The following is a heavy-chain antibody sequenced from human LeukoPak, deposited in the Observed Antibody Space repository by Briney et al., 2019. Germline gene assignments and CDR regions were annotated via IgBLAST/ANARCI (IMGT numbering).Heavy chain of an antibody. Sequence: GGSLRLSCAASGFTVSSNYMSWIRQAPGKGLEWVSVIYSGGSTYYADSVKGRFTISRDNSKNTLYLQMNSLKAEDTAVYYCAKDRNTLRYFDWPSPSWGQGTLVTVSS. V-gene: IGHV3-53*01. CDR3: AKDRNTLRYFDWPSPS. J-gene: IGHJ5*02. CDR1: GFTVSSNY. CDR2: IYSGGST. D-gene: IGHD3-9*01.